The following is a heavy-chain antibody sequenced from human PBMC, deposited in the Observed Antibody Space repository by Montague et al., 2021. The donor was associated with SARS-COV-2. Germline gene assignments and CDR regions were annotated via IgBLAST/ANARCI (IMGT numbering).Heavy chain of an antibody. Sequence: SETLSLTCTVSGGSISSSSYYWGWIRQPPGKGLEWIGSIYYSGSTYYNPSLKSRVTISVDTSKNQFSLELSSVTAADTAVYYCARGVPLGYDFWSGYPEIGDFDYWGQGTLVTVSS. J-gene: IGHJ4*02. D-gene: IGHD3-3*01. CDR3: ARGVPLGYDFWSGYPEIGDFDY. CDR2: IYYSGST. CDR1: GGSISSSSYY. V-gene: IGHV4-39*01.